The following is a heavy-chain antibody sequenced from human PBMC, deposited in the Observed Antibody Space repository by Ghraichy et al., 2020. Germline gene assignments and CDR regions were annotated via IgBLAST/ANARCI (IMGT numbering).Heavy chain of an antibody. Sequence: SETLSLTCTVSGGSISSGDYYWSWIRQPPGKGLEWIGYIYYSGSTYYNPSLKSRVTISVDTSKNQFSLKLSSVTAADTAVYYCARAHLWFGDFYYGMDVWGQGTTVTVSS. J-gene: IGHJ6*02. CDR2: IYYSGST. D-gene: IGHD3-10*01. V-gene: IGHV4-30-4*01. CDR3: ARAHLWFGDFYYGMDV. CDR1: GGSISSGDYY.